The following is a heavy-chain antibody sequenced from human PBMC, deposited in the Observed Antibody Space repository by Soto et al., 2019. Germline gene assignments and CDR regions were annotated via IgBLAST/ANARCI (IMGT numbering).Heavy chain of an antibody. CDR2: IWFDGSNK. CDR1: VFTFSSYA. J-gene: IGHJ4*02. D-gene: IGHD2-15*01. V-gene: IGHV3-33*01. CDR3: ARGQLPAATTYFDF. Sequence: GSLRLSCAASVFTFSSYAIHWVRQAPGKGLEWVAIIWFDGSNKYYADSVKGRFSISRDNSKNTLFLQMDSLRAEDTAVYYCARGQLPAATTYFDFWGQGTLVTVSS.